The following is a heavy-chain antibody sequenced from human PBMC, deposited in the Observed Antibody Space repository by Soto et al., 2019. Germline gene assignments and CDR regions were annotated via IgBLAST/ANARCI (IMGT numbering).Heavy chain of an antibody. CDR3: AREVYDFWSGPKHYYGMDV. CDR1: GYTFTSYG. Sequence: GASVKVSCKASGYTFTSYGISWVRQAPGQGLKWMGWISAYNGNTNYAQKLQGRVTMTTDTSTSTAYMELRSLRSDDTAVYYCAREVYDFWSGPKHYYGMDVWGQGTTVTVSS. J-gene: IGHJ6*02. D-gene: IGHD3-3*01. CDR2: ISAYNGNT. V-gene: IGHV1-18*01.